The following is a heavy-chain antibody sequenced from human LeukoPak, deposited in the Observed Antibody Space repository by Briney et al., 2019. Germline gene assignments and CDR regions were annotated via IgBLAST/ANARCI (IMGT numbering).Heavy chain of an antibody. Sequence: GGSLRLSCAASKFTFSSYWMHWVRQAPGKGLEWVSAISGSGGSTYYADSVKGRFTISRDNSKNTLYLQMNSLRAEDTAVYYCAKDADSGSYYRWGQGTLVTVSS. CDR1: KFTFSSYW. CDR2: ISGSGGST. V-gene: IGHV3-23*01. CDR3: AKDADSGSYYR. D-gene: IGHD1-26*01. J-gene: IGHJ5*02.